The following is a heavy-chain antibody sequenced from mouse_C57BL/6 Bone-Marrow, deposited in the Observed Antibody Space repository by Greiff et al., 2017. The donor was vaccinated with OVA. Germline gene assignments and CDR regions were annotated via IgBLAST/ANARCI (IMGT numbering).Heavy chain of an antibody. D-gene: IGHD1-1*01. CDR2: IYPGDGDT. Sequence: QVQLQQSGPELVKPGASVQISCKASGYAFSSSWMHWVKQRPGKGLEWIGRIYPGDGDTNDNGKFKGKATLTADKSSSTAYMQLSSLTSEDSAVYFCADLSATGFAYWGQGTLVTVSA. CDR1: GYAFSSSW. V-gene: IGHV1-82*01. CDR3: ADLSATGFAY. J-gene: IGHJ3*01.